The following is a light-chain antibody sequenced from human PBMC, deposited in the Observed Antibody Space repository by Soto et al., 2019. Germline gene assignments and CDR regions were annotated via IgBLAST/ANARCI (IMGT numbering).Light chain of an antibody. CDR2: DAS. Sequence: EIVLTQSPATLSFSPGERATLSCRASQSVSSYLACYQQKPGQAPRLLIYDASNRATGIPARFSGSGSGTDFTLTISSLGPEDFAVYYCQQRSNWPITFGQGTRLEI. V-gene: IGKV3-11*01. CDR3: QQRSNWPIT. CDR1: QSVSSY. J-gene: IGKJ5*01.